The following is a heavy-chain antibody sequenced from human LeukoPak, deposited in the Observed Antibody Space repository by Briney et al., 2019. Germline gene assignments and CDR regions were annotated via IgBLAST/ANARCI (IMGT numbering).Heavy chain of an antibody. D-gene: IGHD3-22*01. CDR1: GFTFSSYS. CDR2: IGRSSSYI. V-gene: IGHV3-21*01. CDR3: ARDSPYYYDNSGYYYFDY. J-gene: IGHJ4*02. Sequence: GGSLRLSCAASGFTFSSYSMNWVRQAPGKGLEWVSSIGRSSSYIYYADSVKGRFTISRDNGRNSLYLQMNRLRAEDTAVYYCARDSPYYYDNSGYYYFDYWGQGTLVTVSS.